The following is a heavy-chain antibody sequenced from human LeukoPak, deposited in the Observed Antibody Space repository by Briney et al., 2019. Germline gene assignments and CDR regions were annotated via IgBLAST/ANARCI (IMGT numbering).Heavy chain of an antibody. CDR3: ARWYSSSWYQAPSFDY. D-gene: IGHD6-13*01. CDR1: GFTFSNAW. J-gene: IGHJ4*02. V-gene: IGHV3-15*01. Sequence: GGSLRLSCAASGFTFSNAWMSWVRQAPGKGLEWVGRIKSKTDGGTTDYAAPVKGRFTISRDDSKNTLYLQMNSLKTEDTAVYYCARWYSSSWYQAPSFDYWGQGTLVTVSS. CDR2: IKSKTDGGTT.